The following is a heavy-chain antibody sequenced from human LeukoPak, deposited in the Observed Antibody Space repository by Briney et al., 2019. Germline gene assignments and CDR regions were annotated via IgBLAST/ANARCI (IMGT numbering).Heavy chain of an antibody. CDR3: ERDRGVPRPYYFDQ. V-gene: IGHV4-39*07. D-gene: IGHD3-10*01. CDR1: GGSIRSSSYY. Sequence: SETLSLTCTVSGGSIRSSSYYWGCIRQPPGKGLEWIGSIHYNGSTCYNPSLGGRVIMSVDTSKNQFSLKLTSVTAADTAMYYCERDRGVPRPYYFDQWGQGTLVTVSS. J-gene: IGHJ4*02. CDR2: IHYNGST.